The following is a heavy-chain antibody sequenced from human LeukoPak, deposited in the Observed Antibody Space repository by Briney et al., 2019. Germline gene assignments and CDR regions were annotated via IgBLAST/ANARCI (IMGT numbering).Heavy chain of an antibody. CDR2: IYYSGST. CDR3: ARDYQGGYGDKTVDY. J-gene: IGHJ4*02. D-gene: IGHD5-18*01. V-gene: IGHV4-39*07. CDR1: GGSISSNTYY. Sequence: SETLSLTCNVSGGSISSNTYYWGWIRQPPGKGLEWIGSIYYSGSTYYNPSLKSRVTISVDTSKNQFSLKLSSVTAADTAVYYCARDYQGGYGDKTVDYWGQGTLVTVSS.